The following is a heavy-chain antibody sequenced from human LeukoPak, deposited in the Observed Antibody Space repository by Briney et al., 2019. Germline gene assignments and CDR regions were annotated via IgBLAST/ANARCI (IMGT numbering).Heavy chain of an antibody. CDR1: GDSISGGDHY. CDR2: IYSSGGA. D-gene: IGHD3-10*01. Sequence: SQTLSLTCSVSGDSISGGDHYWTWFRQPPGKGLEWIGYIYSSGGASYNPSLKSRVAISLDASENQFSLKVTSVTAADTALYFCARQKIRGNIIMESYWGQGTLVTVSS. CDR3: ARQKIRGNIIMESY. J-gene: IGHJ4*02. V-gene: IGHV4-30-4*08.